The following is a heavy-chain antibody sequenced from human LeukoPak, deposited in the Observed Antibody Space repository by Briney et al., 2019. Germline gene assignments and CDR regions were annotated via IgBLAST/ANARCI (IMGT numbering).Heavy chain of an antibody. D-gene: IGHD1-26*01. J-gene: IGHJ4*02. CDR3: ARDLLGWELHYFDY. CDR2: ISGSSSYI. CDR1: GFTFSTYN. Sequence: GGSLRLSCAASGFTFSTYNMSWVRQAPGKGLEWVSSISGSSSYIYYADSVKGRFTISRDNARNSLYLQMNSLRAEDTAVYYCARDLLGWELHYFDYWGREPWSPSPQ. V-gene: IGHV3-21*01.